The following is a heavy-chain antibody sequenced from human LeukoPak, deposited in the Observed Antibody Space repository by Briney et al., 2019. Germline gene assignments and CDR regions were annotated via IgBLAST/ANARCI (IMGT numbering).Heavy chain of an antibody. Sequence: SETLSLTCTVSGVSVSSGSYYWSWIRQPPGKGLEWIGYICYGGSTNYNPSLKSRVTISVDTSKNQFSLEMSSVTAADTAVYYCAREREERGYSYGYNYWGQGTLVTVS. CDR3: AREREERGYSYGYNY. J-gene: IGHJ4*02. CDR2: ICYGGST. V-gene: IGHV4-61*01. CDR1: GVSVSSGSYY. D-gene: IGHD5-18*01.